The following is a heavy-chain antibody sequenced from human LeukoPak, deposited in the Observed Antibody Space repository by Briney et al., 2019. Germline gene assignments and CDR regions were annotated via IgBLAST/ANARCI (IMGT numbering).Heavy chain of an antibody. CDR3: VLASYNTYFFEY. V-gene: IGHV5-51*01. CDR2: IFPDTSDN. D-gene: IGHD1-14*01. Sequence: GESLKISCQGSESTFSNYWIGWVRQMPGKGLEWMGIIFPDTSDNRFSPSSRGQVTISVDKSISTAFLQWSSLKASDTAVYYCVLASYNTYFFEYWGQGTPVTVSS. CDR1: ESTFSNYW. J-gene: IGHJ4*02.